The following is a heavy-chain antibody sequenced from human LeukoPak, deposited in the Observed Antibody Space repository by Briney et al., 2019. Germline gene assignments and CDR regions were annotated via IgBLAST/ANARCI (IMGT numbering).Heavy chain of an antibody. CDR1: GFTFSDYQ. Sequence: GGSLRLSCAASGFTFSDYQMGWIRQAPGKGLEWVSYISSSGSAIYYADSVKGRFTISWDNAKNSLYLQMNSLRAEDTAMYYCARGRGYCSSTNCYINFDYWGRGSLVTVSS. D-gene: IGHD2-2*02. CDR3: ARGRGYCSSTNCYINFDY. J-gene: IGHJ4*02. V-gene: IGHV3-11*04. CDR2: ISSSGSAI.